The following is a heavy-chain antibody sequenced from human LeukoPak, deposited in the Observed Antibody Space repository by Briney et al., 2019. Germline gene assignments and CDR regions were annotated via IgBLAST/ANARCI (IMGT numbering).Heavy chain of an antibody. CDR3: ARLRTGYYFDY. D-gene: IGHD7-27*01. V-gene: IGHV4-59*08. CDR2: INYSGST. CDR1: GVSISSYY. J-gene: IGHJ4*02. Sequence: SETLSLTCTVSGVSISSYYWSWIRQPPGKGLEWIGDINYSGSTNYNPSLKSRVTISVDTSKNQFSMKLSSVNAADTAVYYCARLRTGYYFDYWGQGTLVTVSS.